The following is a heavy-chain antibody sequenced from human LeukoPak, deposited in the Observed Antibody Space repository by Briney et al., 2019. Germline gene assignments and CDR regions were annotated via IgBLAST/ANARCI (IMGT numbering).Heavy chain of an antibody. D-gene: IGHD3-22*01. CDR3: ARWYYYDSSGSYALDY. J-gene: IGHJ4*02. CDR2: IDSDGSST. CDR1: GFTFRSYW. Sequence: LPGGSLRLSRAASGFTFRSYWMHWVRQAPGKGLVWVSRIDSDGSSTSYADSVKGRFTISRDNAKNTLYLQMNSLRAEDTAVYYCARWYYYDSSGSYALDYWGQGTLVTVSS. V-gene: IGHV3-74*01.